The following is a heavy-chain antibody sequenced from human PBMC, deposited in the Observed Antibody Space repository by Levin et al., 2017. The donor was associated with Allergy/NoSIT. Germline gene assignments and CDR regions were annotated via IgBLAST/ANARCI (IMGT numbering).Heavy chain of an antibody. Sequence: VASVKVSCAASGFTFSSYWMSWVRQAPGKGLEWVANIKQDGSEKYYVDSVKGRFTISRDNAKNSLYLQMNSLRAEDTAVYYCARNVYSRFDPWGQGTLVAVSS. CDR2: IKQDGSEK. CDR1: GFTFSSYW. CDR3: ARNVYSRFDP. V-gene: IGHV3-7*03. D-gene: IGHD4-11*01. J-gene: IGHJ5*02.